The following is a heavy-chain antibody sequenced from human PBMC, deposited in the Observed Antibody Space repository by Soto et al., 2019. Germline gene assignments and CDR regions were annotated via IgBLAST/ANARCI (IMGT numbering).Heavy chain of an antibody. CDR1: EYSFTNYW. J-gene: IGHJ5*02. CDR3: ARHGKDYSKSEGGYTWFDP. D-gene: IGHD6-13*01. Sequence: GESLKISCKGSEYSFTNYWIAWVRQMPGKGLDWIGNIYPGDSNVKYSPSFQGQVTLSVDRSINTAYLQWGSLKASDTAVYYCARHGKDYSKSEGGYTWFDPWGQGTLVTVSS. V-gene: IGHV5-51*01. CDR2: IYPGDSNV.